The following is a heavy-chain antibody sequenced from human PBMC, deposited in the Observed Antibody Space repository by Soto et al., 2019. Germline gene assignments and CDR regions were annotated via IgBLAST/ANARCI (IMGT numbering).Heavy chain of an antibody. CDR2: IIPIFGTA. CDR3: ARDYGSGTQYYYYGMDV. D-gene: IGHD1-26*01. V-gene: IGHV1-69*01. CDR1: GGTFSSYA. Sequence: QVQLVQSGAEVKKPGSSVKVSCKASGGTFSSYAISWVRQAPGQGLEWMGGIIPIFGTANYAQKFQGRGTITADESTSTAYMELSSLRSEDTAVYYCARDYGSGTQYYYYGMDVWGQGTTVTVSS. J-gene: IGHJ6*02.